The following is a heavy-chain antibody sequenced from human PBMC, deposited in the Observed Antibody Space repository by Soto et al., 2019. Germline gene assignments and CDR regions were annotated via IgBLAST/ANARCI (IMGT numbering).Heavy chain of an antibody. V-gene: IGHV3-23*01. J-gene: IGHJ6*02. CDR1: GLDFSSEV. Sequence: GSLRLSCAASGLDFSSEVMCWVRQAPGKGLGWVSSISGSGRTIYHADSMRGRFAISRDNSKNSLYLQLNNLRVDDTAVYYCAKVGPSYYYGMDVWGQGTTVTVSS. D-gene: IGHD1-26*01. CDR3: AKVGPSYYYGMDV. CDR2: ISGSGRTI.